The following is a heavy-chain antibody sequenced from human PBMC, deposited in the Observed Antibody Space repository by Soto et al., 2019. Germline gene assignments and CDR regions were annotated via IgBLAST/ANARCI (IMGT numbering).Heavy chain of an antibody. CDR3: AKNGHITGTTSGYYGMDV. V-gene: IGHV3-30*18. D-gene: IGHD1-20*01. CDR1: GFTFSSYG. CDR2: ISYDGSNK. Sequence: QVQLVVSGGGVVQPGRSLRLSCAASGFTFSSYGMHWVRQAPGKGLEWVAVISYDGSNKYYADSVKGRFTISRDNSKNTLYLQMNSLRAEDTAVYYCAKNGHITGTTSGYYGMDVWGQGTTVTVSS. J-gene: IGHJ6*02.